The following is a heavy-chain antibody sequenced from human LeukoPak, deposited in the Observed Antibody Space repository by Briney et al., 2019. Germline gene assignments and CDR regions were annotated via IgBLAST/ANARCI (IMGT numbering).Heavy chain of an antibody. CDR1: GFTFSSYW. CDR2: ISSDGSST. Sequence: PGGSLRLSCAASGFTFSSYWMHWVRQAPGKGLVWVSRISSDGSSTSYADSVKGRFTISRDNAKNTLYLQMNSLRAEDTAVYYCARGARYCSSTSCYGEVFDYWGQGTLVTVSS. D-gene: IGHD2-2*01. CDR3: ARGARYCSSTSCYGEVFDY. V-gene: IGHV3-74*01. J-gene: IGHJ4*02.